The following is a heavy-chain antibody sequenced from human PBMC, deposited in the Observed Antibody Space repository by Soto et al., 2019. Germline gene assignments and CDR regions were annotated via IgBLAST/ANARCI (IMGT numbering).Heavy chain of an antibody. Sequence: LTCTVSGGSISTYYWSWIRQPAGKGLEWIGRIYASGSTNYNPSLKSRVTMSVATSKNQFSLKLSSVTAADTAVYYCARGGMVIIPTATAFDYWGQGTLVTVSS. CDR3: ARGGMVIIPTATAFDY. V-gene: IGHV4-4*07. CDR2: IYASGST. CDR1: GGSISTYY. D-gene: IGHD2-2*01. J-gene: IGHJ4*02.